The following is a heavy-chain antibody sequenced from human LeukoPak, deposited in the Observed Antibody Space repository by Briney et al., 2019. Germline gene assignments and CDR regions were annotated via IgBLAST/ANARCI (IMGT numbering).Heavy chain of an antibody. D-gene: IGHD2-2*01. CDR1: GFTFSSYG. CDR2: IRYDGSNK. J-gene: IGHJ6*02. CDR3: AKEGGTSWAYYYGMDV. Sequence: GGSLRLSCAASGFTFSSYGMHWVRQAPGKGLEGVAFIRYDGSNKYYADSVKGRFTISRDNSKNTLYLQMNSLRAEDTAVYYCAKEGGTSWAYYYGMDVWGQGTTVTVSS. V-gene: IGHV3-30*02.